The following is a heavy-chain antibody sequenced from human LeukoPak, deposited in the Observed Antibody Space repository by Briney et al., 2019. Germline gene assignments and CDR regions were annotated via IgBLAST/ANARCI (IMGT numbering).Heavy chain of an antibody. J-gene: IGHJ4*02. CDR3: AKGYYGSGSHYNAIEN. V-gene: IGHV3-23*01. CDR2: ISGSGGST. CDR1: GFTVSNNY. D-gene: IGHD3-10*01. Sequence: PGGSLRLSCAASGFTVSNNYMSWVRQAPGKGLEWVSGISGSGGSTYYADSVRGRFTIFRDNSKSAVYVQMNSLRVDDTAVYYCAKGYYGSGSHYNAIENWGQGTLVTVSS.